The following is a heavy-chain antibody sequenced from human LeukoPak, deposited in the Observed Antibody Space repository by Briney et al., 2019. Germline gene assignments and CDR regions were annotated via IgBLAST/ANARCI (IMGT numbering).Heavy chain of an antibody. V-gene: IGHV4-4*07. CDR1: GGSISSYY. CDR2: IYTSGST. Sequence: SETLSLTCTVSGGSISSYYWSWIRQPAGKGLEWIGRIYTSGSTNYNPSLKSRVTMSVDTSKNQFSLKLSSVTAADTAVYYCARDLKGWEHGEYYLDYWGQGTLVTVSS. CDR3: ARDLKGWEHGEYYLDY. D-gene: IGHD1-26*01. J-gene: IGHJ4*02.